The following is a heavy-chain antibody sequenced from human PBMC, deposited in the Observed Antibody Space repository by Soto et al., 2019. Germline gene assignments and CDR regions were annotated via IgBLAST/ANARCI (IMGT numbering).Heavy chain of an antibody. Sequence: GGSLRLSCAASGFTFATYPMNWVRQTPGKGLEWVSTITSGGDGTYYADSVKGRFTISRENSRSTLYLQMNSLRAEDTAMYYCTKSGGYCSGGICYPNWFDSWGLGTLVTVSS. V-gene: IGHV3-23*01. CDR1: GFTFATYP. CDR2: ITSGGDGT. J-gene: IGHJ5*01. D-gene: IGHD2-15*01. CDR3: TKSGGYCSGGICYPNWFDS.